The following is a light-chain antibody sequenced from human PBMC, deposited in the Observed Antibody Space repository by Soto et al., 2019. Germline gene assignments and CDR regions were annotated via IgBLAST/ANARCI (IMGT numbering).Light chain of an antibody. Sequence: QSALTQPPSASGSPGQSVTIYCTGTSSDVGGYNYVSWYQQHPGKAPKLMIYEVSKRPSGVPNRFSASKSGNTASLTVSGLQAEDEADYYCSSYAGSNNVMVFGGGTKLTVL. CDR2: EVS. CDR1: SSDVGGYNY. CDR3: SSYAGSNNVMV. J-gene: IGLJ2*01. V-gene: IGLV2-8*01.